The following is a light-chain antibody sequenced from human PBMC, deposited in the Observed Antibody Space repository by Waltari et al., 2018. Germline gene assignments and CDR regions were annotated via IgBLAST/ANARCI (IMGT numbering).Light chain of an antibody. CDR3: QQYGNSRGS. Sequence: EIVLTQSPGTLSLSPGEGATPPCRASPRLSSSYLAWYQQKPGQAPRLLIYGASTRATDIPDRFTGSGSGTDFTLTINRLESEDFAVYYCQQYGNSRGSFGQGTKLEIK. V-gene: IGKV3-20*01. CDR1: PRLSSSY. CDR2: GAS. J-gene: IGKJ2*03.